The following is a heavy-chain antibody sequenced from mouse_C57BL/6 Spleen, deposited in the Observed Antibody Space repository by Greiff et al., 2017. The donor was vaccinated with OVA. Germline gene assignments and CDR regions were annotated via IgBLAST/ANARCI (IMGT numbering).Heavy chain of an antibody. Sequence: VQLQQSGTELVKPGASVEIPCKASGYTFTDYNMDWVKQSPGKSREWVGDINPNNGGTIYNQKFKGKATLTVDKSSSTAYMELRSLTSEDTAVYYCARRIYDGYYWYFDVWGTGTTVTVSS. CDR3: ARRIYDGYYWYFDV. V-gene: IGHV1-18*01. CDR1: GYTFTDYN. J-gene: IGHJ1*03. CDR2: INPNNGGT. D-gene: IGHD2-3*01.